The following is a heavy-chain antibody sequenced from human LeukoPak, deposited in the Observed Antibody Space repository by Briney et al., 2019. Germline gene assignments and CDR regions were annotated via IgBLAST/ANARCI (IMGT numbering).Heavy chain of an antibody. V-gene: IGHV3-23*01. CDR1: KFTFNNYA. CDR2: ISGSGDNM. CDR3: AKEPYSSGWYYYYYYMDV. J-gene: IGHJ6*03. Sequence: SGGSLRLSCLASKFTFNNYAMTWVRQAPGKGLEWVSSISGSGDNMDYADSVKGRFTISRDNSKNTLYLQMNSLRAEDTAVYYCAKEPYSSGWYYYYYYMDVWGKGTTVTISS. D-gene: IGHD6-19*01.